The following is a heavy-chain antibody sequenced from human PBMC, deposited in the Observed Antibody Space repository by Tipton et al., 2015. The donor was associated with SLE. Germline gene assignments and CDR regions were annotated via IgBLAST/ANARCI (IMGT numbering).Heavy chain of an antibody. Sequence: QVQLVQSGAEVKKPGASVKVSCKASGYIFTTYYVHWVRQAPGQGLEWMGIINPSAGTTSYAQKFQGRFTMTRDTSTSTVYMELSSLRSEDTAVYYCARGEVSTSPIDYWGQGTLVTVSS. CDR2: INPSAGTT. D-gene: IGHD2-2*01. V-gene: IGHV1-46*01. CDR3: ARGEVSTSPIDY. CDR1: GYIFTTYY. J-gene: IGHJ4*02.